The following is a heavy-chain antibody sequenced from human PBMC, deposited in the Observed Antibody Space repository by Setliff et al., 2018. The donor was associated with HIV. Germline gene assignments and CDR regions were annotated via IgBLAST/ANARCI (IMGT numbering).Heavy chain of an antibody. Sequence: PSETLSFTCAVSGYSISSGYYLGWIRQPPGKGLEWIGSIYHSGSTHFNPSLKSRVTISVDTSKNQLSLKLSSVTAADTAVYYCARVPFTTGFDYWGQGTLVTVSS. CDR1: GYSISSGYY. V-gene: IGHV4-38-2*01. D-gene: IGHD3-3*01. J-gene: IGHJ4*02. CDR3: ARVPFTTGFDY. CDR2: IYHSGST.